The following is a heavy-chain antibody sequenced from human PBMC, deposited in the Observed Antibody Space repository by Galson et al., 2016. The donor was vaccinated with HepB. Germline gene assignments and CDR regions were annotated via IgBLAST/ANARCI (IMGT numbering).Heavy chain of an antibody. Sequence: SLRLSCAASGFTFDDYAMHWVRQAPGKGLEWVSGITWNSATIGYADSVEGRLTISRDNAKNSLYLQMNSLRVEDTALYYCAQDDMTTLAIDYWGQGTLVTVSS. J-gene: IGHJ4*02. CDR2: ITWNSATI. CDR1: GFTFDDYA. V-gene: IGHV3-9*01. D-gene: IGHD4-23*01. CDR3: AQDDMTTLAIDY.